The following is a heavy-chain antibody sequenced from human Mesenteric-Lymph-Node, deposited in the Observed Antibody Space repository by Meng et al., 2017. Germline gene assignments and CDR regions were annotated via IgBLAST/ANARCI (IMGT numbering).Heavy chain of an antibody. J-gene: IGHJ3*02. D-gene: IGHD3-16*01. V-gene: IGHV5-51*01. CDR3: ARPSDYDYVWGSYFLDAFDI. Sequence: GESLKISCKGSGYSFTSYWIGWVRQMPGKGLEWMGIIYPGDSDTRYSPSFQGQVTISADKSISTAYLQWSSLKASDTAMYYCARPSDYDYVWGSYFLDAFDIWDQGTMVPSPQ. CDR1: GYSFTSYW. CDR2: IYPGDSDT.